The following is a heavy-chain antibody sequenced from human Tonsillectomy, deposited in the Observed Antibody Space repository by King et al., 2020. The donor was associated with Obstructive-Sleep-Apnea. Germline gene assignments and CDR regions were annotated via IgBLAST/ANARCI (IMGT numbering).Heavy chain of an antibody. CDR3: ARVSRGYSSGWYETYYFDY. D-gene: IGHD6-19*01. J-gene: IGHJ4*02. Sequence: QLVQSGAEVKKPGSSVKVSCKASGGTFSSYAISWVRQAPGQGLEWIGGIIPILGIANYAQKFQGRVTITADKSTSTAYMELSSLRSEDTAVYYCARVSRGYSSGWYETYYFDYWGQGTLVTVSS. CDR1: GGTFSSYA. CDR2: IIPILGIA. V-gene: IGHV1-69*10.